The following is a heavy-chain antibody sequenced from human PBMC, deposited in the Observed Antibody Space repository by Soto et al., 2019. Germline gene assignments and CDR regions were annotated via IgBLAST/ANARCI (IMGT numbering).Heavy chain of an antibody. J-gene: IGHJ4*02. V-gene: IGHV3-49*04. CDR3: TSGSSPVGFLLY. D-gene: IGHD3-3*01. CDR2: IRSKAYGGTT. CDR1: GFTFGDYA. Sequence: SLRLSCTDAGFTFGDYAIGWVRQAPGQGLEWVGFIRSKAYGGTTEYAASVKGRFTISRDDSKSIAYLQMNSLKTEDTAVYYCTSGSSPVGFLLYRAPATLLTVST.